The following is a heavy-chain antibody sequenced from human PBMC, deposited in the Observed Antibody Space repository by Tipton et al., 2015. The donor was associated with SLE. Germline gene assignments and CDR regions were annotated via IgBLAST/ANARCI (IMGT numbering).Heavy chain of an antibody. Sequence: TLSLTCTVSGGSISRYYWGWIRQPAGKGRGWVGRIYTGGHTKYNPSLESRVTLSVDASKDQFSLRLTSVTAADTAVYYCVVCSPSSCSYFDYWGQGRLVTVSS. V-gene: IGHV4-4*07. D-gene: IGHD2-2*01. CDR2: IYTGGHT. CDR1: GGSISRYY. J-gene: IGHJ4*02. CDR3: VVCSPSSCSYFDY.